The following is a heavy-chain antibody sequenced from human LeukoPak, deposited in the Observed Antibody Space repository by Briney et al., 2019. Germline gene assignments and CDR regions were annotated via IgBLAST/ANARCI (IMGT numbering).Heavy chain of an antibody. D-gene: IGHD6-13*01. J-gene: IGHJ3*02. CDR3: ARDSEKSSSFAFDI. CDR2: INLDGSEK. Sequence: GGSLRLSCAASGFTFSNYWMAWARQAPGKGLEWVANINLDGSEKDYVDSLKGRCTISRDDAKNSLYLQVNTLRAEDTAVYYCARDSEKSSSFAFDIWGQGTVVTVSS. CDR1: GFTFSNYW. V-gene: IGHV3-7*01.